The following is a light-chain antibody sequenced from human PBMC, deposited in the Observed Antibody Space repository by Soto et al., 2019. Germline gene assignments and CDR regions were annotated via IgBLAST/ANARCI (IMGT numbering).Light chain of an antibody. CDR3: QQRSNWPPVT. Sequence: EVVMTQSPATLSVSPGERATLSCRASETVATNLAWNQQKPGQAPRLLISGASTRAAGISDRFRGSGSGTEFTLTISSLRSEDSAIYYCQQRSNWPPVTFGGGTKVDIK. CDR1: ETVATN. J-gene: IGKJ4*01. V-gene: IGKV3-15*01. CDR2: GAS.